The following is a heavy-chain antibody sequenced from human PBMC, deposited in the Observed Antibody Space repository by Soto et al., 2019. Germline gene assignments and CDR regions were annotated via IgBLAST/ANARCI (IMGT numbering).Heavy chain of an antibody. CDR1: GGTFSSYA. V-gene: IGHV1-69*13. Sequence: SVKVSCKASGGTFSSYAISWVRQAPGQGLEWMGGIILIFGTANYAQKFQGRVTITADESTSTAYMELSSLRSEDTAVYYCARSYCGGDCYHYFDYWGQGTLVTVSS. CDR3: ARSYCGGDCYHYFDY. J-gene: IGHJ4*02. CDR2: IILIFGTA. D-gene: IGHD2-21*02.